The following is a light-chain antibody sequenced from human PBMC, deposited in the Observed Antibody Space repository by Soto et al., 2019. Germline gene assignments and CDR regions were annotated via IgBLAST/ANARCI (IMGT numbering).Light chain of an antibody. Sequence: DFQMTQSPSTLSASIGDRVTITCRASEDINDLLAWYQQKPGNAPKFLIYDASTLQSGVPSRFSGSGSGTEFTLTISSLQPDDFATYYCQQYETFSGTFGPGTKVDIK. CDR1: EDINDL. CDR3: QQYETFSGT. CDR2: DAS. J-gene: IGKJ1*01. V-gene: IGKV1-5*01.